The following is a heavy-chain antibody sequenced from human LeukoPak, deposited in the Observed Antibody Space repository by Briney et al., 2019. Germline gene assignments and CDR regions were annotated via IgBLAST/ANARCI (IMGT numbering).Heavy chain of an antibody. CDR3: ARGDYYDSSGYRTHYYFDY. CDR1: GGSFSGYY. J-gene: IGHJ4*02. Sequence: SETLSLTCAVYGGSFSGYYWGWIRQPPGKGLEWIGEINHSGSTNYNPSLKSRVTISVDTSKNQFSLKLSSVTAADTAVYYCARGDYYDSSGYRTHYYFDYWGQGTLVTVSS. CDR2: INHSGST. V-gene: IGHV4-34*01. D-gene: IGHD3-22*01.